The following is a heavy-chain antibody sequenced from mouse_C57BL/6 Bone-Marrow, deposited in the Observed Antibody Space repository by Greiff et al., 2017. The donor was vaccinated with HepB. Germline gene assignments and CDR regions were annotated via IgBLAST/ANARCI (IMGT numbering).Heavy chain of an antibody. Sequence: GGGLVQPKGSLKLSCAASGFSFNTYAMNWVRQAPGKGLEWVARIRSKSNNYATYYADSVKDRFTISRDDSESMLYLQMNNLKTEDTAMYYCVIGIYYDYDRFAYWGQGTLVTVSA. V-gene: IGHV10-1*01. CDR1: GFSFNTYA. CDR2: IRSKSNNYAT. J-gene: IGHJ3*01. D-gene: IGHD2-4*01. CDR3: VIGIYYDYDRFAY.